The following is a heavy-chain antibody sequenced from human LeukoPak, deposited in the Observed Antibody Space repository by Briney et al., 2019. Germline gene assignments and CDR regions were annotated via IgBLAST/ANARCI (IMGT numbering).Heavy chain of an antibody. CDR1: GFTFSSHG. V-gene: IGHV3-30*18. Sequence: PGGSLRLSCAASGFTFSSHGMHWVRQAPGKGLEWVAVISYDGSNKYYADSVKGRFTISRDNSKNTLYLQMNSLRAEDTAVYYCAKDQGSKMTAAAGLYYYGMDVWGQGTTVTVSS. D-gene: IGHD6-13*01. CDR2: ISYDGSNK. CDR3: AKDQGSKMTAAAGLYYYGMDV. J-gene: IGHJ6*02.